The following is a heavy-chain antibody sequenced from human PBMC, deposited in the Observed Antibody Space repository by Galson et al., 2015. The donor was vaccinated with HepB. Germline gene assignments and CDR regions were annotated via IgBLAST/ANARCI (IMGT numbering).Heavy chain of an antibody. CDR1: GFTFSSYA. Sequence: SLRLSCAASGFTFSSYAMSWVRLAPGKGLEWVSALTGSGGSTFYADSVKGRFTISRDNSKNTLYLQMKSLRAEDTAVYYCAKAWGGSGWPNGWFDCWGQGSLVAVSS. J-gene: IGHJ4*02. D-gene: IGHD6-19*01. V-gene: IGHV3-23*01. CDR3: AKAWGGSGWPNGWFDC. CDR2: LTGSGGST.